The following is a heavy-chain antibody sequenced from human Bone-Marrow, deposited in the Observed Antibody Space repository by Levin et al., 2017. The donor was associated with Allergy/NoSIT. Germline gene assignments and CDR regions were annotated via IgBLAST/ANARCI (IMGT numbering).Heavy chain of an antibody. V-gene: IGHV3-11*01. D-gene: IGHD3-3*01. Sequence: PGGSLRLSCAASGFSFSDYFMTWIRQAPGKGLEWISYINSGSTMIYYADSVRGRFTISRDNTKNSLYLQMNSLRAEDTAVYFCARIFGSEETFDIWGQGTLVTVSS. J-gene: IGHJ3*02. CDR2: INSGSTMI. CDR1: GFSFSDYF. CDR3: ARIFGSEETFDI.